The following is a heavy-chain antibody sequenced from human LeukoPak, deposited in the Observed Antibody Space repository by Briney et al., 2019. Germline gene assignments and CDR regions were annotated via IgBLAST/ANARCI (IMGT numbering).Heavy chain of an antibody. V-gene: IGHV4-34*01. CDR1: GGSFSGYY. J-gene: IGHJ4*02. Sequence: PSETLSLTCAVYGGSFSGYYWSWIRQPPGKGLEWIGEINHSGSTNYNPSLKSRVTISVDTSKNQFSLKLSSVTAADTAVYYCARFQLGYCSSTSCSNFDYWGQGTLVTVSS. CDR2: INHSGST. D-gene: IGHD2-2*01. CDR3: ARFQLGYCSSTSCSNFDY.